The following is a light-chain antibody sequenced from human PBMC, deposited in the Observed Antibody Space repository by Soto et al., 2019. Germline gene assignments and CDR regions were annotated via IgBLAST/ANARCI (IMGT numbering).Light chain of an antibody. J-gene: IGKJ4*01. CDR1: QSVLYSSNNKNY. V-gene: IGKV4-1*01. Sequence: DIVMTQSPDSLAVSLGERATINCKSSQSVLYSSNNKNYLSWYQQKPGQPPKLLIYWASTRESGVPDRFSGSGYGTDFTLTISSLQADDVAVYYCQQYYSTPLTFGGGTKVEIK. CDR2: WAS. CDR3: QQYYSTPLT.